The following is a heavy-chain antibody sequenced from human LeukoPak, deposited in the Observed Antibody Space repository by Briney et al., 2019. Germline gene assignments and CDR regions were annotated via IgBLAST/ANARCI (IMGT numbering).Heavy chain of an antibody. CDR3: ARHVEMATIITVKYYYYGMDV. V-gene: IGHV1-2*02. J-gene: IGHJ6*02. CDR1: GYSFTAYY. D-gene: IGHD5-24*01. Sequence: ASVKVSCKASGYSFTAYYIHWVRQAPGQGLEWMGWINPYSGGSNYAQKFQDRVTMTRDTSITTAYMELNRLTYDDTAVYYCARHVEMATIITVKYYYYGMDVWGQGTTVTVS. CDR2: INPYSGGS.